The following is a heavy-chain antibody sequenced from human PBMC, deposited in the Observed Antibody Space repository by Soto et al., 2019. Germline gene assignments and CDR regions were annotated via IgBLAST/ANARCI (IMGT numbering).Heavy chain of an antibody. CDR1: GASITTYY. J-gene: IGHJ5*02. CDR2: ISYSGST. D-gene: IGHD3-9*01. V-gene: IGHV4-59*01. Sequence: SETLSLTCTVSGASITTYYWSWIRQPPGKGLEWIGYISYSGSTDYNPSLKSRVTISFDASKNQISLQVRSATAADAAVYYCARVLKEFCVNEKCTGFDPGGQETLVTVPS. CDR3: ARVLKEFCVNEKCTGFDP.